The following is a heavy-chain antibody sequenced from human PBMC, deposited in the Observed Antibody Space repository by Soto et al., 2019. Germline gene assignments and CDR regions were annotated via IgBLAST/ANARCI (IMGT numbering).Heavy chain of an antibody. V-gene: IGHV4-31*03. CDR3: AAATVTTIYLDY. D-gene: IGHD4-17*01. CDR2: IYYNGDT. Sequence: SQTLSLTCPLSGGPCRSGAYYRSWIRQEPGKGLEWIGYIYYNGDTSYTTSLESRVTISVATSKNQFSLKLTSVTAADTAVYYCAAATVTTIYLDYWGQGTLLTVSS. CDR1: GGPCRSGAYY. J-gene: IGHJ4*02.